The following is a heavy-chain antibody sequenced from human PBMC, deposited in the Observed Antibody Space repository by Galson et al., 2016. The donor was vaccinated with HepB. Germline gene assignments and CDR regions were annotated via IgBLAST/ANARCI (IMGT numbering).Heavy chain of an antibody. J-gene: IGHJ4*02. CDR2: VDGDGSST. V-gene: IGHV3-74*01. Sequence: SLRLSCAASGFIFSNYWMHWVRQTPGKGLVWVSRVDGDGSSTSYADSVKGRFTISRDNAKNTLYLQMHSLRAEDTAVYYCGSVFECWGQGALVTVSS. CDR1: GFIFSNYW. CDR3: GSVFEC.